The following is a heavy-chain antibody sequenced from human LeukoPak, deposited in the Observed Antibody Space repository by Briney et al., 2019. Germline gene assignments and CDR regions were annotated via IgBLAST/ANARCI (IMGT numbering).Heavy chain of an antibody. J-gene: IGHJ6*03. D-gene: IGHD3-10*01. Sequence: PSETLSLTCTVSGGSISSYYWSWIRQPPGKGLEWIGYIYYSGSTKYNPSLKSRVTISVDTSKNQFSLKLISVTAADTAVYYCARRVGRWFGERAYYYNYMDVWGKGTTVTISS. CDR3: ARRVGRWFGERAYYYNYMDV. V-gene: IGHV4-59*12. CDR1: GGSISSYY. CDR2: IYYSGST.